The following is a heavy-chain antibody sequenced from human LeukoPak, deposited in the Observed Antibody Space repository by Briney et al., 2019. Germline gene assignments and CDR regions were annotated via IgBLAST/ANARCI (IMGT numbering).Heavy chain of an antibody. CDR1: GYTSTGYY. Sequence: ASVKVSCKASGYTSTGYYMHWVRQAPGQGLEWMGWINPNSGGTNYAQKFQGRVTMTRNTSISTAYMELSRLRSDDTAVYYCARDGPAPTGPVYYYYGMDVWGQGTTVTVSS. D-gene: IGHD2-2*01. CDR3: ARDGPAPTGPVYYYYGMDV. CDR2: INPNSGGT. J-gene: IGHJ6*02. V-gene: IGHV1-2*02.